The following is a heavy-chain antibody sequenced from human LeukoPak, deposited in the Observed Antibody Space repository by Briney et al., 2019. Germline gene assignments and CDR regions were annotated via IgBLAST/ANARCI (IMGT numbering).Heavy chain of an antibody. J-gene: IGHJ4*02. CDR1: GFTFSSYS. Sequence: GGSLRLSCAASGFTFSSYSMNWVRQAPGKGLEWFSSISSSSSYIYYADSVKGRFTISRDNAKNSLYLQMNSLRAEDTAVYYCAMGIAAAGYFDYWGQGTLVTVSS. CDR2: ISSSSSYI. D-gene: IGHD6-13*01. CDR3: AMGIAAAGYFDY. V-gene: IGHV3-21*01.